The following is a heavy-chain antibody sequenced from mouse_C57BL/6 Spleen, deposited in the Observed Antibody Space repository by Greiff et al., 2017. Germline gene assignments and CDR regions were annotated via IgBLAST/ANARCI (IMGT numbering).Heavy chain of an antibody. CDR3: ARAYGYDGGGFAY. D-gene: IGHD2-2*01. V-gene: IGHV1-69*01. CDR2: IDPSDSYT. CDR1: GYTFTRYW. J-gene: IGHJ3*01. Sequence: QVQLQQPGAELVMPGASVKLSCKASGYTFTRYWMHWVKQRPGQGLEWIGEIDPSDSYTNYNQKFKGKSTLTVDKSSSTAYMQLSSLTSEDSAVYYCARAYGYDGGGFAYWGQGTLVTVTA.